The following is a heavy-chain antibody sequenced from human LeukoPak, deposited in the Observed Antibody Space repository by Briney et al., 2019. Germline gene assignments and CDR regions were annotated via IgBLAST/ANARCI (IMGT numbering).Heavy chain of an antibody. D-gene: IGHD4-23*01. V-gene: IGHV3-7*04. CDR1: GFTFSNYW. CDR3: ARKYGGNSDD. CDR2: INQDGSEM. Sequence: TGGSLRLSCAASGFTFSNYWMSWVRQAPGKGLGWVANINQDGSEMYYVDSVKGRFTISRDNAKNALYLQMNSLRAEDTAVYYCARKYGGNSDDWGQGTLVTVSS. J-gene: IGHJ4*02.